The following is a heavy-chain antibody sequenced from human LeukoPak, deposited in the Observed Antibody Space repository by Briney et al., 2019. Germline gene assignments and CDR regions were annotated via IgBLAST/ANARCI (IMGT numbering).Heavy chain of an antibody. CDR1: GGSISSSNW. D-gene: IGHD3-10*01. CDR3: ASLWFGEYYMDV. J-gene: IGHJ6*03. Sequence: SETLSLTCAVSGGSISSSNWWSWVRQPPGKGLEWIGEIYHSGSTNYNPSLKSRFTISVDTSKNQFSLKLSSVTAADTAVYYCASLWFGEYYMDVWGKGTTVTVSS. CDR2: IYHSGST. V-gene: IGHV4-4*02.